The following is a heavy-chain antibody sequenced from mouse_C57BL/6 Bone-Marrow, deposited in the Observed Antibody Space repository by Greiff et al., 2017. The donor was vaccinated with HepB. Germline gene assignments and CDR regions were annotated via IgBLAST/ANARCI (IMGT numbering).Heavy chain of an antibody. V-gene: IGHV1-15*01. J-gene: IGHJ2*01. CDR3: TRSGSYTHFDY. CDR1: GYTFTDYE. CDR2: IDPETGGT. Sequence: VQLQESGAELVRPGASVTLSCKASGYTFTDYEMHWVKQTPVHGLEWIGAIDPETGGTAYNQKFKGKAILTADKSSSTAYMELRSLTSEDSAVYYCTRSGSYTHFDYWGQGTTLTVSS. D-gene: IGHD3-1*01.